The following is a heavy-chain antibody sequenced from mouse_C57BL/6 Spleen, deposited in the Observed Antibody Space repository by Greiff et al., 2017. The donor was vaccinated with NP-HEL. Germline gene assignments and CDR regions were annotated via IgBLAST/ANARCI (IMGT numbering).Heavy chain of an antibody. CDR3: ARSRYDYENYYAMDY. J-gene: IGHJ4*01. CDR2: ILPGSGST. D-gene: IGHD2-4*01. Sequence: VQLQQSGAELLKPGASVKLSCKATGYTFTGYWIEWVKQRPGHGLEWIGEILPGSGSTNYNEKFKGKATSTADTSSNTAYMQLSSLTTEDSAIYYCARSRYDYENYYAMDYWGQGTSVTVSS. V-gene: IGHV1-9*01. CDR1: GYTFTGYW.